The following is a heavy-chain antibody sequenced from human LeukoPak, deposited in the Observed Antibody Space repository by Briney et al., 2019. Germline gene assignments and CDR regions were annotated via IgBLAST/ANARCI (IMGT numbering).Heavy chain of an antibody. D-gene: IGHD3-3*01. J-gene: IGHJ4*02. CDR2: ISSRSSYI. CDR1: GFTFSSYS. V-gene: IGHV3-21*01. Sequence: PGGSLRLSCAASGFTFSSYSMNWVRQAPGKGLEWVSSISSRSSYIYYADSVKGRFTISRDNAKNSLYLQMNSLRAEDTAVYYCARDVYDFWSGSSYYFDYWGQGTLVTVSS. CDR3: ARDVYDFWSGSSYYFDY.